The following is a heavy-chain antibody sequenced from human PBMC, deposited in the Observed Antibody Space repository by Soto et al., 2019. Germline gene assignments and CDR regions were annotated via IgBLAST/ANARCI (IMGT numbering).Heavy chain of an antibody. CDR2: IIPIFGTA. V-gene: IGHV1-69*01. J-gene: IGHJ6*02. CDR1: GGTFSSYA. CDR3: AAPAACTAEIYYYYYRMDV. Sequence: QVQLVQSGAEVKKPGSSVKVSCKASGGTFSSYAISWVRQAPGQGLEWMGGIIPIFGTANYAQKFQGRVTITADESTSTAYMELSSLRSEDTAVYYCAAPAACTAEIYYYYYRMDVWGQGTTVTVSS. D-gene: IGHD6-13*01.